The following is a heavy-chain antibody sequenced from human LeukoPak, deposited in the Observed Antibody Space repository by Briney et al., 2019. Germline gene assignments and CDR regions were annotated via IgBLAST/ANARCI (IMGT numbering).Heavy chain of an antibody. CDR2: IRSKAYGGTT. Sequence: GGSLRLSCTGSGFTFGDYTMSWFRQAPGKGLEWVGFIRSKAYGGTTEFAASVKGRFTISRDDSKSIAYLQMNSLKTEDTAVYYCTRAGYRIEIPQLDSWGQGTMVTVSS. CDR1: GFTFGDYT. V-gene: IGHV3-49*03. D-gene: IGHD5-18*01. CDR3: TRAGYRIEIPQLDS. J-gene: IGHJ3*01.